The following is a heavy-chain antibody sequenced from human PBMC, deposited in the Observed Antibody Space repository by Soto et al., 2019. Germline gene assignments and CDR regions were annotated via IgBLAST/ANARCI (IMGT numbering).Heavy chain of an antibody. V-gene: IGHV2-5*02. J-gene: IGHJ3*02. Sequence: QITLKESGPTLVKPTQTLTLTCIFSGFSLSTNGEGVGWIRQPPGKSLEWLALIYWDDNNRYSPSLKSRLTITKDTSKHQVVLTITNMDPVDTGTYYCAHRRARTAGRDDAYDIWGQGTMVTVSS. CDR1: GFSLSTNGEG. CDR3: AHRRARTAGRDDAYDI. D-gene: IGHD6-6*01. CDR2: IYWDDNN.